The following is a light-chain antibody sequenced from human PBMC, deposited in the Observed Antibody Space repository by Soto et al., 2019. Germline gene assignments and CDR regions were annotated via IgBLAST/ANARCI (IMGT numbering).Light chain of an antibody. CDR1: SSDVGGYNF. CDR2: EVS. Sequence: QSALTQPPSASGSPGQSVTISCTGTSSDVGGYNFVSWYQQHPGKAPKLMIYEVSERPSGVPDRFSGSTSGNTASLTVSGLQAEEEADYYCSSYAGSNILVFGGGTKLTVL. CDR3: SSYAGSNILV. J-gene: IGLJ2*01. V-gene: IGLV2-8*01.